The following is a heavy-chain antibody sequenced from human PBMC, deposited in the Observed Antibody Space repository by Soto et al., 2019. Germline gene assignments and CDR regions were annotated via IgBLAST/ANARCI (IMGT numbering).Heavy chain of an antibody. V-gene: IGHV4-39*01. CDR1: GGSINSSYY. D-gene: IGHD3-22*01. J-gene: IGHJ4*02. Sequence: SETLSLTCIVSGGSINSSYYWGWIRQPPGKAPEWIGSIYYSGTTYYNPSLKSRVTISVDSSRNQFSLKMTSVTAPDTAVYYCARTLGYDSSGYVDYWGQGTLVTVSS. CDR2: IYYSGTT. CDR3: ARTLGYDSSGYVDY.